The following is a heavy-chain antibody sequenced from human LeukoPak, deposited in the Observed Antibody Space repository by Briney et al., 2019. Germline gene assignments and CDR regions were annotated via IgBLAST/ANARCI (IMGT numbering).Heavy chain of an antibody. V-gene: IGHV1-2*06. CDR3: ARGYYDILTGYYNEGY. J-gene: IGHJ4*02. D-gene: IGHD3-9*01. CDR1: GYTFTGYY. CDR2: INPNSGGT. Sequence: ASVKVSCKASGYTFTGYYMHWVRQAPGQGLEWMGRINPNSGGTNYAQKFQGRVTMTRDTSISTAHMELSRLRSDDTAVYYCARGYYDILTGYYNEGYWGQGTLVTVSS.